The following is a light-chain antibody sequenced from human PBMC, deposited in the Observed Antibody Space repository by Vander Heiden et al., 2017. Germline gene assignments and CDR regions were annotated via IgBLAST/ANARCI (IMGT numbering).Light chain of an antibody. CDR1: SSTTGNNY. Sequence: QSVLTQPPSVSAAPGQTVTISCSGTSSTTGNNYVSWYQHLPGTAPKFLIYDNVQRPSGIPDRFSGSKSGTSATLHITGLQTGDEADYYGATWDNSLLAVVFGGGTKLTVL. CDR3: ATWDNSLLAVV. V-gene: IGLV1-51*01. CDR2: DNV. J-gene: IGLJ2*01.